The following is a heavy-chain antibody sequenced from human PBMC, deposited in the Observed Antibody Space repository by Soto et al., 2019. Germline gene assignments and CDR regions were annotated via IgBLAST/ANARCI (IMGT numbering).Heavy chain of an antibody. J-gene: IGHJ4*02. CDR1: GLTFSTYW. Sequence: EVQLMESGGGLVQPGGSLRLSCAASGLTFSTYWMGWVRLAPGKGLEWVANIKGDGSDRHYMDSVKGRFTISRDNAKNSLYLQMNSLSAEDTAMYYGSSQSSSKGFEDWGQGTLVTVSS. CDR3: SSQSSSKGFED. V-gene: IGHV3-7*01. CDR2: IKGDGSDR. D-gene: IGHD6-6*01.